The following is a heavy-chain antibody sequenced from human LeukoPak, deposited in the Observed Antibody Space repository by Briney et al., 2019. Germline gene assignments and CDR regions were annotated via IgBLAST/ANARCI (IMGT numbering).Heavy chain of an antibody. J-gene: IGHJ5*02. D-gene: IGHD2-15*01. CDR2: ISSSGSTI. CDR3: ARDRIMVVGPYNWFDP. Sequence: GGSLRLSCAASGFTFSSYDMNWLRQAPGKGLEWISYISSSGSTIYYADSVKGRFTISRDNAENSLYLHMSSLRAEDTALYYCARDRIMVVGPYNWFDPWGQGTLVTVSS. CDR1: GFTFSSYD. V-gene: IGHV3-48*03.